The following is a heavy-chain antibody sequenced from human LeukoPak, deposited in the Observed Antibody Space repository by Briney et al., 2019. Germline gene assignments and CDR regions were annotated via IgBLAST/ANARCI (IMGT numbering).Heavy chain of an antibody. D-gene: IGHD6-13*01. CDR3: ARSSSWSRDAFDI. CDR2: IYSGGST. CDR1: GFTFSSNY. V-gene: IGHV3-66*02. J-gene: IGHJ3*02. Sequence: GGSLRLSCAASGFTFSSNYMSWVRQAPGKGLEWVSVIYSGGSTYYADSVKGRFPISTDNSKNTLYLQMNSLRAQDTAVYYCARSSSWSRDAFDIWGQGTMVTVSS.